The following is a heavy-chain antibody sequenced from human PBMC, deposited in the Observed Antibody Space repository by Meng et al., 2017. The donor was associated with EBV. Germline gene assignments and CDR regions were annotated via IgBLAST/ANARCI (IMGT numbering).Heavy chain of an antibody. J-gene: IGHJ4*02. CDR3: ARVGIAVAGTGDY. CDR1: GYTFTGYY. V-gene: IGHV1-2*06. D-gene: IGHD6-19*01. CDR2: INPNSGGT. Sequence: QTEQAWAGVKKPGASVKVSCKASGYTFTGYYMDWVRQAPGQGLEWMGRINPNSGGTNYAQKFQGRVTMTRDTSISTAYMELSRLRSDDTAVYYCARVGIAVAGTGDYWGQGTLVTVSS.